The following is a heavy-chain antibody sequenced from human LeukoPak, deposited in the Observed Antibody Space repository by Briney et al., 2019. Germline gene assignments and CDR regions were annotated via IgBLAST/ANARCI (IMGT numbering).Heavy chain of an antibody. CDR3: ARGREVAAGGY. CDR1: GGSISSSSYY. CDR2: IYYSGST. V-gene: IGHV4-39*01. D-gene: IGHD6-13*01. J-gene: IGHJ4*02. Sequence: SETLSLTCTVSGGSISSSSYYWGWIRQPPGKGLEWIGSIYYSGSTYYNPSLKSRVTISVDTSKNQFSLKLSSVTAADTAVYYCARGREVAAGGYWGQGTLVTVSS.